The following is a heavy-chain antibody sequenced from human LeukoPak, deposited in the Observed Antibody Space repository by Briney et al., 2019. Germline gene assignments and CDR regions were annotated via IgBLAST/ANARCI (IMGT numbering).Heavy chain of an antibody. CDR1: GFTFSSYW. V-gene: IGHV3-48*03. D-gene: IGHD6-13*01. CDR3: ARESASTWYSVDY. CDR2: ISSSGSTI. J-gene: IGHJ4*02. Sequence: GGSLRLSCVASGFTFSSYWMTWVHRAPGKGLEWVSYISSSGSTICYADSVKGRFTISRDNAKNSLYLQMNSLRAEDTAVYYCARESASTWYSVDYWGQGILVTVSS.